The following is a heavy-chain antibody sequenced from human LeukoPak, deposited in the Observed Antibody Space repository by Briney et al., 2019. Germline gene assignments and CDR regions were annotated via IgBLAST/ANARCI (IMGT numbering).Heavy chain of an antibody. CDR3: ARGETTVTTEWFDP. Sequence: ASVKVSCKASGGTFSSYAISWVRQAPGQGLEWMGGIIPIFGTANYAQKFQGRVTITADKSTSTAYMELSSLRSEDTAVYYCARGETTVTTEWFDPWGQGTLVTVSS. CDR1: GGTFSSYA. V-gene: IGHV1-69*06. D-gene: IGHD4-17*01. J-gene: IGHJ5*02. CDR2: IIPIFGTA.